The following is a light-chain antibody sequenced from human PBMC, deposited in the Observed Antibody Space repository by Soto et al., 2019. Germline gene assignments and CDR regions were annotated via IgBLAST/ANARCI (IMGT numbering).Light chain of an antibody. CDR3: QQYYSYPWT. Sequence: AIRMTQSPSSFSASSGARVTLTCRARQGIGSYLAWYQQKPGKAPKLLIYAASTLPSGVPSRFSGSGSGTDFNLTISCLESKDFATYYCQQYYSYPWTVGQGTKVEIK. V-gene: IGKV1-8*01. CDR1: QGIGSY. J-gene: IGKJ1*01. CDR2: AAS.